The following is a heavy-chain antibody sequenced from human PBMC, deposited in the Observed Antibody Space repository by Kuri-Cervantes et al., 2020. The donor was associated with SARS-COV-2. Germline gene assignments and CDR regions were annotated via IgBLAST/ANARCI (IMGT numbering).Heavy chain of an antibody. CDR1: GYTFNGYY. V-gene: IGHV1-2*04. J-gene: IGHJ4*02. Sequence: ASEKVPYKPSGYTFNGYYIHWVRQAPGQGLEWMGWINPDSGGTNYAQKFQGWVTMTRDTSISTAYMELSSLRSEDTAVYYCARGLWNGYYYVSWGQGTLVTVSS. CDR2: INPDSGGT. D-gene: IGHD3-22*01. CDR3: ARGLWNGYYYVS.